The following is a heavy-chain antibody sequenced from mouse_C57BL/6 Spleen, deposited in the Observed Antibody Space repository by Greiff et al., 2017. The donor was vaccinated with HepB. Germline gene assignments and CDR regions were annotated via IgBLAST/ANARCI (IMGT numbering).Heavy chain of an antibody. V-gene: IGHV5-9-1*02. CDR3: TRDPGDEYWYFDV. CDR2: ISSGGDYI. D-gene: IGHD3-3*01. J-gene: IGHJ1*03. Sequence: EVQRVESGEGLVKPGGSLKLSCAASGFTFSSYAMSWVRQTPEKRLEWVAYISSGGDYIYYADTVKGRFTISRDNARNTLYLQMSSLKSEDTAMYYCTRDPGDEYWYFDVWGTGTTVTVSS. CDR1: GFTFSSYA.